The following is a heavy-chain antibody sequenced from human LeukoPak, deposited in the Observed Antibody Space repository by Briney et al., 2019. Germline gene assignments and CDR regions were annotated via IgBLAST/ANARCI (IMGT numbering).Heavy chain of an antibody. CDR3: AKDVLDSSGSFDY. CDR1: GFTFSSYG. CDR2: ISYDGSNK. D-gene: IGHD6-19*01. Sequence: GGSLRLSCAASGFTFSSYGMHWVRQAPGKGLEWVAVISYDGSNKYCADSVKGRFTISRDNSKNTLYLQMNSLRAEDTAVYYCAKDVLDSSGSFDYWGQGTLVTVSS. V-gene: IGHV3-30*18. J-gene: IGHJ4*02.